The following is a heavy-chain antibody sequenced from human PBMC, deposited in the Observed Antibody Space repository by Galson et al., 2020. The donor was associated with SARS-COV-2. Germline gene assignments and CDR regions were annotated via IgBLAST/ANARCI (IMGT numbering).Heavy chain of an antibody. CDR3: ARHVGDSGTYFDY. CDR2: IYNTGST. V-gene: IGHV4-39*01. D-gene: IGHD1-26*01. CDR1: GDSVSSSGYY. Sequence: SETLSLTCSVPGDSVSSSGYYWAWIRQPPGKGLEWLGSIYNTGSTYYDPSLMSRVSISVDMSKNQFSLILTSVTAADTAVYYCARHVGDSGTYFDYWGHGALVTVSS. J-gene: IGHJ4*01.